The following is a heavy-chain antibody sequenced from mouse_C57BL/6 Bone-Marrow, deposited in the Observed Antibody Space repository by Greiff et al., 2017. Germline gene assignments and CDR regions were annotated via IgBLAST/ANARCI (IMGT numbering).Heavy chain of an antibody. V-gene: IGHV1-64*01. CDR1: GYTFTNYW. J-gene: IGHJ4*01. Sequence: VQLQQPGAELVKPGASVKLSCKASGYTFTNYWMHWVKQRPGQGLEWIGMMHPNGGSPDYNEKFKSEATLSVDKSSRTAYMELSSLTSEDSAVFYCARSYDYDDYTMDYNGQGNAVTVSS. D-gene: IGHD2-4*01. CDR2: MHPNGGSP. CDR3: ARSYDYDDYTMDY.